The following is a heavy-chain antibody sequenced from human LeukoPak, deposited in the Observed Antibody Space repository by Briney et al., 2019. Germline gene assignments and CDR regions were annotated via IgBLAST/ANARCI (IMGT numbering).Heavy chain of an antibody. CDR2: IYHSGST. V-gene: IGHV4-30-2*01. CDR3: ARYCSSTSCYRADAFDI. J-gene: IGHJ3*02. D-gene: IGHD2-2*02. Sequence: SETLSLTCAVSGGSISSGGYSWSWIRQPPGTGLEGIGYIYHSGSTYYNPSLKSRVTISVDRSKNQFSLKLSSVTAADTAVYYCARYCSSTSCYRADAFDIWGQGTMVTVSS. CDR1: GGSISSGGYS.